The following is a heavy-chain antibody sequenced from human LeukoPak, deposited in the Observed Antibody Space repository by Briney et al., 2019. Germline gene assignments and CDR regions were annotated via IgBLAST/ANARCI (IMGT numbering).Heavy chain of an antibody. Sequence: PGGSLRLSCAASGFTFSSYAMSWVRQAPGKELEWVSAISGSGGSTYYADSVKGRFTISRDNSKNTLYLQMNSLRAEDTAVYYCAKDDDFWSGYLDYWGQGTLVTVSS. CDR1: GFTFSSYA. CDR3: AKDDDFWSGYLDY. J-gene: IGHJ4*02. D-gene: IGHD3-3*01. V-gene: IGHV3-23*01. CDR2: ISGSGGST.